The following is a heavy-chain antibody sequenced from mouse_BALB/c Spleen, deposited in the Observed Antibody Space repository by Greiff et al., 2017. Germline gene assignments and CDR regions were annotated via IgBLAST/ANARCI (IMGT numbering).Heavy chain of an antibody. CDR3: TRHGNLAY. Sequence: VQLQQSGAELVKPGASVKLSCKASGYTFTSYYMYWVKQRPGQGLEWIGGINPSNGGTNFNEKFKSKATLTVDKSSSTAYMQLSSLTSEDSAVYYCTRHGNLAYWGQGTLVTVSA. D-gene: IGHD2-1*01. J-gene: IGHJ3*01. V-gene: IGHV1S81*02. CDR2: INPSNGGT. CDR1: GYTFTSYY.